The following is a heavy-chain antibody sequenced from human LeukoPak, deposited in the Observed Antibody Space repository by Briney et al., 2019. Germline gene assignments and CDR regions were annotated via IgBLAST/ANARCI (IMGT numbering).Heavy chain of an antibody. J-gene: IGHJ4*02. CDR3: ARGRVEYNYDSTAGDY. Sequence: GGSLRLSCAASGFTFSDYYISWIRQAPGKGLEWVSYISSSGTSIYHADSVKGRFTISRDNAKNSVYLQMNSLRAEDTAVYYCARGRVEYNYDSTAGDYWGQGTLVTVSS. CDR1: GFTFSDYY. CDR2: ISSSGTSI. V-gene: IGHV3-11*01. D-gene: IGHD3-22*01.